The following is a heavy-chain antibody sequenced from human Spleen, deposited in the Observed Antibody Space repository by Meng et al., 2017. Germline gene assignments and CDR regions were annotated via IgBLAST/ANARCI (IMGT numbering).Heavy chain of an antibody. D-gene: IGHD3-16*01. CDR2: FDPEDGET. CDR3: ATQKGGGPFDY. Sequence: QVQLEQSGAEVKKPEASVKVSCKVSGYTLTELSIHWVRQAPGKGLEWMGGFDPEDGETMYAQKFQGRVTMTEETSTDTAYMGLSSLRSEGTAVYYCATQKGGGPFDYWGQGTLVTVSS. J-gene: IGHJ4*02. CDR1: GYTLTELS. V-gene: IGHV1-24*01.